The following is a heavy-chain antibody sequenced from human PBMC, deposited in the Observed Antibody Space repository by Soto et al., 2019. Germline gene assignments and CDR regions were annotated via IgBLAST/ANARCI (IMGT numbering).Heavy chain of an antibody. CDR2: IIPIFGTA. CDR1: GGTFSSYA. J-gene: IGHJ4*02. CDR3: AREAGYSSGWHSLYYFDY. V-gene: IGHV1-69*13. Sequence: SVKVSCKASGGTFSSYAISWVRQAPGQGLEWMGGIIPIFGTANYAQKFQGRVTITADESTSTAYMELSSLRSEDTAVYYCAREAGYSSGWHSLYYFDYWGQGTLVTVSS. D-gene: IGHD6-19*01.